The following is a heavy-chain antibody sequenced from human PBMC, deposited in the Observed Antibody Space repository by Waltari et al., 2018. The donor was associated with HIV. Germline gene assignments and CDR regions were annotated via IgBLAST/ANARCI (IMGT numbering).Heavy chain of an antibody. Sequence: EVQLVESGGGLVRPGGSLSLSCAASGFLFSNSWMSWVRQAPGKGLEWVANIRQDGSQKYYVDSVKGRFTISRDNAKNSLYLQMNSLRANDTALYYCATDGSPSGRFDDWGQGTLVTVSS. V-gene: IGHV3-7*03. D-gene: IGHD1-26*01. J-gene: IGHJ4*02. CDR2: IRQDGSQK. CDR1: GFLFSNSW. CDR3: ATDGSPSGRFDD.